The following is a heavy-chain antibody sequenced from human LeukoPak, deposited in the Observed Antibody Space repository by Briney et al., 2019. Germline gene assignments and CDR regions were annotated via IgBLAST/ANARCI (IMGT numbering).Heavy chain of an antibody. D-gene: IGHD2-15*01. V-gene: IGHV3-23*01. CDR1: GFTFSIYA. J-gene: IGHJ6*02. Sequence: GGSLRLSCAASGFTFSIYAMTWVRQAPGKGLEWVSAISGNSRDTHYIDSVKGRFTISRDNSKNTLYLQMNSLTADDTAVYYCARYRSGGSCFLNYYGMDVWGQGTTVTVSS. CDR2: ISGNSRDT. CDR3: ARYRSGGSCFLNYYGMDV.